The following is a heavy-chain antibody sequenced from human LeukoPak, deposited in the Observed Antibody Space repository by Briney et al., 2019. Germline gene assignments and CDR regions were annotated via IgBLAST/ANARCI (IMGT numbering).Heavy chain of an antibody. CDR3: ARRPSGGYYYDSSGYSTWFDP. D-gene: IGHD3-22*01. J-gene: IGHJ5*02. Sequence: ASVKVSCKASGGTFSSYAISWVRQAPGQGLEWMGGIIPIFGTANYAQKFQGRVTITADESTSTAYMELSSLRSEDTAVYYCARRPSGGYYYDSSGYSTWFDPWGQGTLVTVSS. CDR1: GGTFSSYA. CDR2: IIPIFGTA. V-gene: IGHV1-69*13.